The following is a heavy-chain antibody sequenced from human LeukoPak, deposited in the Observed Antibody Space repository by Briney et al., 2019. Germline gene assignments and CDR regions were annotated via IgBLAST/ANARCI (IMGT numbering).Heavy chain of an antibody. D-gene: IGHD3-22*01. CDR1: GYTFTTYY. CDR2: VNPSGGST. V-gene: IGHV1-46*01. Sequence: ASVKVSCKASGYTFTTYYMHWVRQAPGQGLEWMGIVNPSGGSTSYAQKFQGRITMTRDTSTSTVYMELSSLRSEDTAVYYCARDKDHYDSSGYYYGLYFDYWGQGTLVTVSS. J-gene: IGHJ4*02. CDR3: ARDKDHYDSSGYYYGLYFDY.